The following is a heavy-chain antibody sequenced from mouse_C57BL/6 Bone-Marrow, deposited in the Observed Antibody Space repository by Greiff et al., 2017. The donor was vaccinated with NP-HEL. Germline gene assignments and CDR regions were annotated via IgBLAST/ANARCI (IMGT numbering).Heavy chain of an antibody. CDR1: GYTFTDYN. D-gene: IGHD4-1*01. J-gene: IGHJ3*01. CDR2: INPNNGGT. CDR3: ARSGLGPSWFAY. V-gene: IGHV1-18*01. Sequence: EVQLQQSGPELVKPGASVKIPCKASGYTFTDYNMDWVKQSHGKSLEWIGDINPNNGGTIYNQKFKGKATLTVDKSSSTAYMELRSLTSEDTAVYYCARSGLGPSWFAYWGQGTLVTVSA.